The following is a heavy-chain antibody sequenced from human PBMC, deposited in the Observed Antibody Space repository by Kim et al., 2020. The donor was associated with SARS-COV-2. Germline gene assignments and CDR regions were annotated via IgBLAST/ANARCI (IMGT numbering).Heavy chain of an antibody. Sequence: SETLSLTCTVSGGSISSYYWSWIRQPAGQGLEYIGRIYKSGSTSYNPSLKSRVTMSVDTSKNQFSLKLSSVTAADTAVYYCVRGPLSDAQRWFDPWGQGTLVTVSS. CDR3: VRGPLSDAQRWFDP. V-gene: IGHV4-4*07. J-gene: IGHJ5*02. CDR2: IYKSGST. CDR1: GGSISSYY.